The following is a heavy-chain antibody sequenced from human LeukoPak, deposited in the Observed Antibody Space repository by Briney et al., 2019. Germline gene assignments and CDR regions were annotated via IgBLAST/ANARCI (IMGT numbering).Heavy chain of an antibody. CDR1: GGSIS. D-gene: IGHD5-24*01. J-gene: IGHJ6*03. CDR3: ARGSRWLQFGGYYYMDV. Sequence: SETLSLTCTVSGGSISWICQPPGKGLEWIGEIYHSGSTNYNPSLKSRVTISVDKSKNQFSLKLSSVTAADTAVYYCARGSRWLQFGGYYYMDVWGKGTTVTVSS. V-gene: IGHV4-4*02. CDR2: IYHSGST.